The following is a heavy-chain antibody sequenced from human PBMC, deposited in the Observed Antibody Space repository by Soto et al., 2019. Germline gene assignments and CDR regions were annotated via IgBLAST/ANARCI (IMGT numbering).Heavy chain of an antibody. CDR2: IYPSDSHT. D-gene: IGHD1-1*01. Sequence: HGESLNIAWDLSADRFTTYWIAWVRRMPGKGREWMGIIYPSDSHTTYSPSFQGQVTISADKSSSTAYLQWSSLKASDSAICYCVRQEQLAPYYSAMDVWGQGTTVTVSS. V-gene: IGHV5-51*01. CDR3: VRQEQLAPYYSAMDV. CDR1: ADRFTTYW. J-gene: IGHJ6*02.